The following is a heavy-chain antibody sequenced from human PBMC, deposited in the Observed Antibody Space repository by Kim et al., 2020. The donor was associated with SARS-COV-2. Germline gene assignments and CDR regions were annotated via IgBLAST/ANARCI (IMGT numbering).Heavy chain of an antibody. Sequence: GGSLRLSCVGSGFTFDNYAMSWVRQAPGKGLEWVSVVSGVGVNKFYADSVRGRFTISRDNSKNILYLQMNILRDEDTALYYCAKMAVMDGSNYFYYYGM. D-gene: IGHD2-2*03. CDR2: VSGVGVNK. CDR3: AKMAVMDGSNYFYYYGM. V-gene: IGHV3-23*01. CDR1: GFTFDNYA. J-gene: IGHJ6*01.